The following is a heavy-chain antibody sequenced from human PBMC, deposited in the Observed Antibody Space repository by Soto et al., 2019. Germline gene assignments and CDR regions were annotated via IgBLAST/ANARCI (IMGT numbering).Heavy chain of an antibody. V-gene: IGHV1-2*04. D-gene: IGHD2-2*01. CDR2: INPNSGGT. Sequence: ASVKVSCKASGYTFTGYYMHWVRQAPGQGLEWMGWINPNSGGTNYAQKFQGWVTMPRDTSISTAYMELSRLRSDDTAVYYCARECSSTSCYGFDYWGQGTLVTVSS. CDR3: ARECSSTSCYGFDY. J-gene: IGHJ4*02. CDR1: GYTFTGYY.